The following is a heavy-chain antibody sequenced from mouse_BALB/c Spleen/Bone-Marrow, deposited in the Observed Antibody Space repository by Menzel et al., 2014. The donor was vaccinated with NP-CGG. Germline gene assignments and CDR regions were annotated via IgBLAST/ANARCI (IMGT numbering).Heavy chain of an antibody. CDR3: ARLDGYYPYYAMDY. Sequence: VQLQQSGAELVRPGSSVKISCKASGYAFSSYWMNWVKQRPGQGLEWIGQIYPGDGDTNYNGKFKGKATLTADKSSSTAYMQLSSLTSEDSAVYFCARLDGYYPYYAMDYWGQGTSVTVSS. CDR1: GYAFSSYW. V-gene: IGHV1-80*01. J-gene: IGHJ4*01. D-gene: IGHD2-3*01. CDR2: IYPGDGDT.